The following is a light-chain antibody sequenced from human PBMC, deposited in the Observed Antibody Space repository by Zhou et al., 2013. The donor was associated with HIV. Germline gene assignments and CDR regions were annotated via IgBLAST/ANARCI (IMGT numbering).Light chain of an antibody. CDR2: GAS. CDR1: QSISNN. V-gene: IGKV3-11*01. Sequence: EIVMTQSPATLSVSPGERASLSCRASQSISNNLAWYQQRPGQAPRLLIYGASTRATGIPARFSGSRSGTDFTLTISSLEPEDFAVYYCQQRSNWPPRYTFGQGTKLEIK. J-gene: IGKJ2*01. CDR3: QQRSNWPPRYT.